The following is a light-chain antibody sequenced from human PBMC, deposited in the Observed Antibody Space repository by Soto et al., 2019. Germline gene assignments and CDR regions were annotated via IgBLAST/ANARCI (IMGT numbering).Light chain of an antibody. Sequence: DIQMTQSPSTLSASVGDRVTITCRASQSISSWLAWYQQKPGKAPKLLIYKASTLESGVPSRFSGSGSGTEFTLTISCLQPDDFATYYSQFGTFGQGTKVEIK. CDR3: QFGT. J-gene: IGKJ1*01. CDR2: KAS. V-gene: IGKV1-5*03. CDR1: QSISSW.